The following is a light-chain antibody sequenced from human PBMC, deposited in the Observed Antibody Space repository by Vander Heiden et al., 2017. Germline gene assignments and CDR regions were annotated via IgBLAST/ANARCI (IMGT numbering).Light chain of an antibody. V-gene: IGLV1-44*01. CDR1: SSNISSNT. Sequence: QSVLTQPPFASGTPGQSVTISCCGSSSNISSNTVNWYQQLPGTAPKLLIHTDTERPSGVPDRFSASKSGTSASLAISGRQSEDEADYYCAAWDDSLNGHWVFGGGTKLTVL. CDR3: AAWDDSLNGHWV. J-gene: IGLJ3*02. CDR2: TDT.